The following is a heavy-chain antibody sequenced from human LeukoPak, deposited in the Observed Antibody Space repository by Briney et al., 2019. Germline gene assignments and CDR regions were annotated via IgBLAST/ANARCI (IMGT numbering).Heavy chain of an antibody. CDR3: ARSTWNDVHFDY. V-gene: IGHV4-59*01. CDR2: IYYSGST. Sequence: SETLSLPCTVSGGPISSYYWSWIRQPPGKGLEWIGYIYYSGSTNYNPSLKSRVTISVDTSKNQFSLKLSSVTAADTAVYYCARSTWNDVHFDYWGQGTLVTVSS. D-gene: IGHD1-1*01. CDR1: GGPISSYY. J-gene: IGHJ4*02.